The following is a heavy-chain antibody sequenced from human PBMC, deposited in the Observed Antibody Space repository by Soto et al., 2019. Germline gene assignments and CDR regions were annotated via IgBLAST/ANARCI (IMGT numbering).Heavy chain of an antibody. CDR1: GFTFSSYS. D-gene: IGHD2-2*01. J-gene: IGHJ4*02. CDR2: ISSSSSYI. V-gene: IGHV3-21*01. CDR3: ARDLSFSRWTHFDY. Sequence: PGGSLRLSCAASGFTFSSYSMNWVRQAPGKGLEWVSSISSSSSYIYYADSVKGRFTISRDNAKNSLYLQMNSLRAEDTAVYYCARDLSFSRWTHFDYCGQGTLVTVS.